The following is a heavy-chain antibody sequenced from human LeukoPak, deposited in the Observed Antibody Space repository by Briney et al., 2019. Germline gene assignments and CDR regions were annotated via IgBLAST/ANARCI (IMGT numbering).Heavy chain of an antibody. D-gene: IGHD3-10*01. CDR2: IRSKANSYAT. J-gene: IGHJ4*02. V-gene: IGHV3-73*01. Sequence: PGGSLRLSCAASGFTFSGSAMHWVRQASGKGLEWVGRIRSKANSYATAYAASVKGRFTISREDSKNTAYLQMDSLKTEDTAVYYCTGNYYGSGSYADFDYWGQGTLVTVSS. CDR1: GFTFSGSA. CDR3: TGNYYGSGSYADFDY.